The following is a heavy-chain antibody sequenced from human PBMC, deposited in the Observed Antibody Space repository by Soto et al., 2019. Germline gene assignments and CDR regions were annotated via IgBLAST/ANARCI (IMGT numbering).Heavy chain of an antibody. D-gene: IGHD1-26*01. CDR1: GFTFSSYW. CDR3: ARIAHSYSGSYACDY. J-gene: IGHJ4*02. V-gene: IGHV3-74*01. Sequence: PGGSLRLSCAASGFTFSSYWMHWVRQAPGKGLVWVSRINSDGSSTSYADSVKGRFTISRDNAKNTLYLQMNSLRAEDTAVYYCARIAHSYSGSYACDYWGQGTLVTVSS. CDR2: INSDGSST.